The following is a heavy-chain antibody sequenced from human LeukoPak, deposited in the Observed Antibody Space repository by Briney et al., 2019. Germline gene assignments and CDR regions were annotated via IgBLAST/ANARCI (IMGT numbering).Heavy chain of an antibody. J-gene: IGHJ4*02. V-gene: IGHV4-4*07. D-gene: IGHD3-16*01. CDR2: MYRSGST. Sequence: PSETLSLTCTVSGASVNDYYWNWIRQPAGGGLEWIGRMYRSGSTNYNPSLKSRLTMSVDTSKNQFSLKLNSVTAADTAVYYWSRGMMLFDYWGQGTLVTVSS. CDR3: SRGMMLFDY. CDR1: GASVNDYY.